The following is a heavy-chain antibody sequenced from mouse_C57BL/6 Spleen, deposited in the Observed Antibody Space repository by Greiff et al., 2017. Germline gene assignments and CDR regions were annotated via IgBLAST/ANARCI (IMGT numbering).Heavy chain of an antibody. Sequence: QVQLKESGPELVKPGASVKISCKASGYAFSSSWMNWVKQRPGKGLEWIGRIYPGDGDTNYNGKFKGKATLTADKSSSTAYMQLSSLTSEDSAVYFCASNYGSRYFDVWGTGTTVTVSS. CDR2: IYPGDGDT. D-gene: IGHD1-1*01. CDR3: ASNYGSRYFDV. V-gene: IGHV1-82*01. CDR1: GYAFSSSW. J-gene: IGHJ1*03.